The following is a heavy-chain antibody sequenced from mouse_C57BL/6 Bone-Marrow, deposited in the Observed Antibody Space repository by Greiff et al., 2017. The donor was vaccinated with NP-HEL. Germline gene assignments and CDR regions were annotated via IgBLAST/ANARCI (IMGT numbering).Heavy chain of an antibody. CDR1: GYTFTDYY. CDR2: INPYNGGT. Sequence: EVQLQQSGPVLVKPGASVKMSCKASGYTFTDYYMNWVKQSHGKSLEWIGVINPYNGGTSYNQKFKGKATLTVDKSSNTAYMELNSLTSEDSAVYYCARDYYGSSPFAYWGQGTLVTVSA. D-gene: IGHD1-1*01. CDR3: ARDYYGSSPFAY. V-gene: IGHV1-19*01. J-gene: IGHJ3*01.